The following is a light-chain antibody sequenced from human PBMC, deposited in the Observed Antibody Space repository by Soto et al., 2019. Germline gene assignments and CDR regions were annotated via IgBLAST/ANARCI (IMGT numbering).Light chain of an antibody. CDR3: QQYNNWPLT. CDR2: GSY. V-gene: IGKV3D-15*01. Sequence: EIVMTQSPATLSLSPGERATLSCRASQSVSSKLAWFQQKPGQAPRLLIYGSYTRATGIPARFSGSGSGTEFTLTISSLQSEDFAVDYCQQYNNWPLTFGQGTKVEIK. J-gene: IGKJ1*01. CDR1: QSVSSK.